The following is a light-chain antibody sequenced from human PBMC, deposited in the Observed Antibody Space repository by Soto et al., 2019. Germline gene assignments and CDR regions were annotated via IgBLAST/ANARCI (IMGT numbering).Light chain of an antibody. CDR2: EVS. J-gene: IGLJ2*01. CDR3: SSYTSSSTVV. CDR1: SSDVGGYNY. V-gene: IGLV2-14*01. Sequence: QSALTQPASVSGSPGQSITISCTGTSSDVGGYNYVSWYQQHPGKAPKLIIYEVSNRPSGGSNRFSGSKSGNTASLTISGLQAEDEADYYCSSYTSSSTVVFGGGTKLTVL.